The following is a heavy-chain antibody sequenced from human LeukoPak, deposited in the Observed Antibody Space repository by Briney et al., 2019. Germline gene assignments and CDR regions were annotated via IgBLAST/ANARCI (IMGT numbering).Heavy chain of an antibody. D-gene: IGHD3-22*01. CDR2: IIPILGIA. Sequence: GSSVKVSCKASGGTFSSYAISWVRQAPGQGLEWMGRIIPILGIANYAQKLQGRATMTTDTSTSTAYMELRSLRSDDTAVYYCARGPPNYYDSSGYFDWGQGTLVTVSS. J-gene: IGHJ4*02. V-gene: IGHV1-69*04. CDR3: ARGPPNYYDSSGYFD. CDR1: GGTFSSYA.